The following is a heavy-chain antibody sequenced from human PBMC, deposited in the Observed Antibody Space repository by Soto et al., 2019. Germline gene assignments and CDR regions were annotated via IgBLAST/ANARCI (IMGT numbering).Heavy chain of an antibody. CDR2: IYYSGST. CDR1: GGSISSYY. Sequence: SETLSLTCTVSGGSISSYYWSWIRQPPGKGLEWIGYIYYSGSTNYNPSLKSRVTISVDTSKNQFSLKLSSVTAADTAVYYRARGGKCSSNSCYHWFDPWGQGTLVTVSS. V-gene: IGHV4-59*01. J-gene: IGHJ5*02. CDR3: ARGGKCSSNSCYHWFDP. D-gene: IGHD2-2*01.